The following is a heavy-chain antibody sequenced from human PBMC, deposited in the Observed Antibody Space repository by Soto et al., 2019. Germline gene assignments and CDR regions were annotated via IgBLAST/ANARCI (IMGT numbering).Heavy chain of an antibody. CDR1: GGSISSFY. J-gene: IGHJ4*02. CDR2: IYYSGST. Sequence: SETLSLTCTVFGGSISSFYWSWIRQPPGKGLEWIGYIYYSGSTNYNPSLKSRVTISVDTSKNQFSLKLSLKLSSVTAADTAVYYCARRWGDYFDYWGQGTLVTVSS. CDR3: ARRWGDYFDY. D-gene: IGHD3-16*01. V-gene: IGHV4-59*08.